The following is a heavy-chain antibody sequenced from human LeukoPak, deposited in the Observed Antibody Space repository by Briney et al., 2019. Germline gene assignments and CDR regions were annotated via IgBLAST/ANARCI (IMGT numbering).Heavy chain of an antibody. CDR2: MNPNSGNT. J-gene: IGHJ4*02. CDR1: GYTFTSYD. Sequence: GASVKVSCKASGYTFTSYDINWVRQATGQGLEWMGWMNPNSGNTGYAQKFQGRVTMTRNTSISTAYMELSSLRSEDTAVYYCARGDSVNTYYDYVWGSYHPKDIDYWGQGTLATVSS. D-gene: IGHD3-16*02. V-gene: IGHV1-8*01. CDR3: ARGDSVNTYYDYVWGSYHPKDIDY.